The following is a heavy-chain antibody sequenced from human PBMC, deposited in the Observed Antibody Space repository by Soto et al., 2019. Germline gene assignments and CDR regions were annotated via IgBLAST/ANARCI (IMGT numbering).Heavy chain of an antibody. V-gene: IGHV1-69*13. CDR3: ARLSRPNYYDTSGFFKDNWFDP. Sequence: SVKVSCKASGGTFNSYDINWVRQAPGQGLEWMGGIIPIVEAPKYAQKFQGRVTITADESTNTVYMELSSLRSEDTAMYYCARLSRPNYYDTSGFFKDNWFDPWGQGTLVTVSS. J-gene: IGHJ5*02. CDR1: GGTFNSYD. CDR2: IIPIVEAP. D-gene: IGHD3-22*01.